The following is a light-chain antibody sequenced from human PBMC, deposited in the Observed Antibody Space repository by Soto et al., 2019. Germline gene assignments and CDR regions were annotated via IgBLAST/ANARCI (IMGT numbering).Light chain of an antibody. CDR2: GAS. CDR3: QQYGRLPSGFA. J-gene: IGKJ3*01. CDR1: QTVTSNR. Sequence: MVLTQSPGTLSLSPGERATLSCRASQTVTSNRLARYQQKPGQAPRLLIYGASRRATGIPDRFSGSGSGTDFTLTISRLEPEGFAVYYCQQYGRLPSGFAFGPGTTLDTK. V-gene: IGKV3-20*01.